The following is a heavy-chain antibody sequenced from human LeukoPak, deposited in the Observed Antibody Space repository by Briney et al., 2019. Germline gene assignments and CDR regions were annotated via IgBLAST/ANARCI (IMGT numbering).Heavy chain of an antibody. V-gene: IGHV3-74*01. CDR3: ARGHVSGSAFDY. D-gene: IGHD3-22*01. J-gene: IGHJ4*02. CDR1: GFTFSSYW. CDR2: ITSDGSDT. Sequence: GGSLRLSCAASGFTFSSYWMHWVRQAPGKGLVWVSRITSDGSDTSYADSVKARFLISRDNAKNSLYLQMNSLRAGDTAVYYCARGHVSGSAFDYWGQGTLVTVSS.